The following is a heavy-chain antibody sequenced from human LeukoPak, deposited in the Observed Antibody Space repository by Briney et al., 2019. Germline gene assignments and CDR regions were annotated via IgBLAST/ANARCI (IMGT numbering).Heavy chain of an antibody. CDR3: ARGYCSSTSCYALSTYYYGMDV. D-gene: IGHD2-2*01. V-gene: IGHV3-13*01. Sequence: GGSLRLSCAASGFTFSSYDMHWVRQATGKGLGWVSAIGTAGDTYYPGSVKGRFTISRENAKNSLYLQMNSLRAGDTAVYYCARGYCSSTSCYALSTYYYGMDVWGQGTTVTVSS. CDR1: GFTFSSYD. CDR2: IGTAGDT. J-gene: IGHJ6*02.